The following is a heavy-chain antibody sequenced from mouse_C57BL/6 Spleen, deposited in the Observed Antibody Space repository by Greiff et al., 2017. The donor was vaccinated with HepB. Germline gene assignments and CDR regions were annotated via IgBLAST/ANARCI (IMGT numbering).Heavy chain of an antibody. CDR3: TRGAYYGSTLYWYFDV. Sequence: QVQLQQSGAELVRPGASVTLSCKASGYTFTDYEMHWVKQTPVHGLEWIGAIDPETGGTAYNQKFKGKAILTADKSSSTAYMELRSLTSEDSAVYYCTRGAYYGSTLYWYFDVWGTGTTVTVSS. CDR2: IDPETGGT. V-gene: IGHV1-15*01. CDR1: GYTFTDYE. D-gene: IGHD1-1*01. J-gene: IGHJ1*03.